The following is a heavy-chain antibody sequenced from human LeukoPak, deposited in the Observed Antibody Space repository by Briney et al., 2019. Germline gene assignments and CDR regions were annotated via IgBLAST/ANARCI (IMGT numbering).Heavy chain of an antibody. CDR2: IYTSGST. V-gene: IGHV4-4*07. J-gene: IGHJ4*02. CDR3: ARHPSSGVRGVIDY. D-gene: IGHD3-10*01. CDR1: GGSISSYY. Sequence: SETLSLTCTVSGGSISSYYWSWIRKPAGKGLEWIGRIYTSGSTTYNPSLKSRVTMSVDTSKNQFSLKLSSVTAADTAVYYCARHPSSGVRGVIDYWGQGTLVTVSS.